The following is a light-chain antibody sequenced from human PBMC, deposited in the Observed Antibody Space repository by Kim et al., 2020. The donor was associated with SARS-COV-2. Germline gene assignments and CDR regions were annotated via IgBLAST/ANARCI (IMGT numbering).Light chain of an antibody. CDR2: KAS. CDR1: QSISSW. V-gene: IGKV1-5*03. J-gene: IGKJ1*01. Sequence: ASVGDRVTITCRARQSISSWLAWYQQKPGKAPKLLIYKASSLESGVPSRFSGSGSGTEFTLTISSLQPDDFATYYCQQYSTYPWTFGQGTKVDIK. CDR3: QQYSTYPWT.